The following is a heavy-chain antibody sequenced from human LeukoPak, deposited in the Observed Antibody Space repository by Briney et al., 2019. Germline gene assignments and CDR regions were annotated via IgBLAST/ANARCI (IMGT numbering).Heavy chain of an antibody. CDR1: GFTFSSYG. CDR2: KSYDGSNK. J-gene: IGHJ4*02. CDR3: AKDQYDYVRGEFDY. V-gene: IGHV3-30*18. D-gene: IGHD3-16*01. Sequence: GGSLRLSCAASGFTFSSYGMHWVRQAPGKGLEWVAVKSYDGSNKYYADSVKGRFTISRDNSKNTLYLQVNSLRAEDTAVYYCAKDQYDYVRGEFDYWGQGTLVTVSS.